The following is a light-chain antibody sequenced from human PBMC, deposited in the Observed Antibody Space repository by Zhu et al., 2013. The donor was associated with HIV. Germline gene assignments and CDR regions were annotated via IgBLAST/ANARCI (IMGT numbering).Light chain of an antibody. CDR3: CSYAGSSPYV. J-gene: IGLJ1*01. V-gene: IGLV2-23*02. Sequence: QSALTQPASVSGSPGQPITISCTGTSSDVGSYNLVSWYQQHPGKAPKLMIYEVSKRPSGVSNRFSGSKSGNTASLTISGPQAEDEADYYCCSYAGSSPYVFGTGTKVTVL. CDR1: SSDVGSYNL. CDR2: EVS.